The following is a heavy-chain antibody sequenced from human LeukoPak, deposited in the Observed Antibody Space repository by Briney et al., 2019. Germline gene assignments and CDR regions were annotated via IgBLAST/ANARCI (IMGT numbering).Heavy chain of an antibody. CDR3: ARSAPYYDFWSGHYMGNILPLDY. V-gene: IGHV4-59*01. CDR1: GGSISSYY. Sequence: PSETLSLTCTVSGGSISSYYWSWIRQPPGKGLEWIGYIYYSGSTNYNPTLKSRVTISVDTSKNQFSLKLSSVTAADTAVYYCARSAPYYDFWSGHYMGNILPLDYWGQGTLVTVSS. D-gene: IGHD3-3*01. J-gene: IGHJ4*02. CDR2: IYYSGST.